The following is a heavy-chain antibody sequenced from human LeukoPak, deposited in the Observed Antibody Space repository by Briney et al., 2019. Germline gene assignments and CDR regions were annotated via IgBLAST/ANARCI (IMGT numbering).Heavy chain of an antibody. J-gene: IGHJ3*02. CDR1: GYKLTDNW. V-gene: IGHV1-2*02. CDR3: ARNLWFGESSDAFDM. CDR2: INTKTGAT. Sequence: ASVKVSCKAFGYKLTDNWIHWVRQAPGQGLEWMGWINTKTGATNIAQKFQGRVTMTRDTSVNTAYMEMSRLRSDDTAVYYCARNLWFGESSDAFDMWGQGTMVTVSS. D-gene: IGHD3-10*01.